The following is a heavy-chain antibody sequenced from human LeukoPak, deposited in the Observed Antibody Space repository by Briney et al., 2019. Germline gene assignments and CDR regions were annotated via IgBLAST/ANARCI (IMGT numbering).Heavy chain of an antibody. J-gene: IGHJ4*02. D-gene: IGHD3-3*01. CDR2: IYYSGST. CDR1: GGSISSGGYY. Sequence: SQTLSLTCTVSGGSISSGGYYWNWFRQHPGKGLEWIGYIYYSGSTFYNPSLKSRVTISVDTSKNQFSLKLSSVTAADTAVYYCARGHSDWSGSNFDYWGQGTLVTVSS. V-gene: IGHV4-31*03. CDR3: ARGHSDWSGSNFDY.